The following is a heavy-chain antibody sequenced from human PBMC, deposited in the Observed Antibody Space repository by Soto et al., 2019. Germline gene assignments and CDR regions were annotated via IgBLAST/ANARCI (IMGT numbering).Heavy chain of an antibody. D-gene: IGHD3-10*01. J-gene: IGHJ4*02. CDR3: ARAGSYRFDY. CDR2: INAGGTSI. V-gene: IGHV3-74*01. Sequence: GSLRLSCVGSGFSFSSYWVHWVRQPPGKGLEWVSRINAGGTSISYADSVKGRFTISRDNAKNTLYLQMDGLGVDDTAVYYCARAGSYRFDYWGLGT. CDR1: GFSFSSYW.